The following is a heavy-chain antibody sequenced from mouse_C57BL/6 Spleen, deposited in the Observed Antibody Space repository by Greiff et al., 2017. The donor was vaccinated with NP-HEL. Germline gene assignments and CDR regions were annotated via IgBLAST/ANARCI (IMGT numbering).Heavy chain of an antibody. D-gene: IGHD2-4*01. CDR3: TTFYYDYERYFDV. V-gene: IGHV14-1*01. J-gene: IGHJ1*03. CDR2: IDPEDGDT. Sequence: EVQLQQSGAELVRPGASVKLSCTASGFNIKDYYMHWVKQRPEQGLEWIGRIDPEDGDTEYAPKFQGKATMTADTSSNTAYLQLSSLTSEDTAVYYCTTFYYDYERYFDVWGTGTTVTVSS. CDR1: GFNIKDYY.